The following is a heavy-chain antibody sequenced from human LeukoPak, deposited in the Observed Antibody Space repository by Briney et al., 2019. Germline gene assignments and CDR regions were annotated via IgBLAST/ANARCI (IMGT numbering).Heavy chain of an antibody. J-gene: IGHJ6*03. Sequence: GGSLRLSCAASGFTFSSYWMHWVRQAPGKGLVWVSRINSDGSSTSYADSVKGRFTISRDNAKNTLYLQMNSLRAEDTAVYYCARAGGGSSGWYGVGYYYYYMDVWGKGTTVTVSS. D-gene: IGHD6-19*01. CDR3: ARAGGGSSGWYGVGYYYYYMDV. V-gene: IGHV3-74*01. CDR1: GFTFSSYW. CDR2: INSDGSST.